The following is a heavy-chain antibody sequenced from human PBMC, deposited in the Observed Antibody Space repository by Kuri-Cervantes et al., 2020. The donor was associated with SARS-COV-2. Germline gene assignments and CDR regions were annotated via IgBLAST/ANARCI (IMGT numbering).Heavy chain of an antibody. J-gene: IGHJ6*02. CDR3: ARARDYDFWSGYSDDYYYYYGMDV. CDR2: IGTAGDT. Sequence: GGSLRLSCAASGFTFSSYDMHWVRQATGKGLEWVSAIGTAGDTYYPGSVKGRFTISRDNAKNSLYLQMNSLRAEDTAVYYCARARDYDFWSGYSDDYYYYYGMDVWGQGTTVTVSS. V-gene: IGHV3-13*01. D-gene: IGHD3-3*01. CDR1: GFTFSSYD.